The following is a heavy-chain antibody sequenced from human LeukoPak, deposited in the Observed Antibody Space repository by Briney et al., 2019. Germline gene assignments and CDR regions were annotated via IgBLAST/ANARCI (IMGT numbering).Heavy chain of an antibody. CDR1: GGSINSYY. Sequence: SETLSLTCTVSGGSINSYYWNWIRQPPGKGLEWIGEINHSGSTNYNPSLKSRVTISVDTSKNQFSLKLSSVTAADTAVYYCAKVAQRGYSYGNWFDPWGQGTLVTVSS. D-gene: IGHD5-18*01. CDR2: INHSGST. CDR3: AKVAQRGYSYGNWFDP. J-gene: IGHJ5*02. V-gene: IGHV4-34*01.